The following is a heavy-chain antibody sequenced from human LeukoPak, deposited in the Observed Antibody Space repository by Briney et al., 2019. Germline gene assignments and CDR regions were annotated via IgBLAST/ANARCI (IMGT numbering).Heavy chain of an antibody. CDR1: GGSFSGYY. J-gene: IGHJ4*02. V-gene: IGHV4-34*01. Sequence: SETLSLTCAVYGGSFSGYYWSWIRQPPGKGLEWIGEINHSGSTNYNPSLKSRVTISVDTSKNQFSLKLSSVTAADTAVYYCARWGAGWYYFDYWGQGTLVTVSS. CDR3: ARWGAGWYYFDY. CDR2: INHSGST. D-gene: IGHD6-19*01.